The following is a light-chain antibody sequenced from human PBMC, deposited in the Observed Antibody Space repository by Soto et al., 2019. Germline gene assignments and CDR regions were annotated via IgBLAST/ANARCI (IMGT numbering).Light chain of an antibody. Sequence: DIQMTQSPSTLSASVGDRVTITCRASQSISSWLAWYQQKPGEAPKLLIYDASALPRGVPSRFSGSGSGTKFTLTIASLQPDDFATYYCQQYETFSGTLGPGTKVDIK. CDR2: DAS. CDR1: QSISSW. J-gene: IGKJ1*01. CDR3: QQYETFSGT. V-gene: IGKV1-5*01.